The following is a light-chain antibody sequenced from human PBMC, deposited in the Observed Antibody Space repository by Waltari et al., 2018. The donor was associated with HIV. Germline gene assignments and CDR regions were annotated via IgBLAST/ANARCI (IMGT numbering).Light chain of an antibody. CDR3: CSYAGSYTWV. V-gene: IGLV2-11*01. CDR1: TSDVGAYNF. CDR2: DVS. J-gene: IGLJ3*02. Sequence: LTQPPSVSGSPEQSVTISCTGTTSDVGAYNFVSWYQQHPGKAPKVLIYDVSKRPSGVPDRFSGSKSGNTASLTISGLQAEDEADYYCCSYAGSYTWVFGGGTKLTVL.